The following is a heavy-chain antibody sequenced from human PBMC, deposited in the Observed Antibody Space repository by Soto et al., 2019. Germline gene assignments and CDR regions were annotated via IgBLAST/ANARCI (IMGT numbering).Heavy chain of an antibody. D-gene: IGHD6-19*01. Sequence: SETLSLTCAVSGGSISSSNWWSWVRQPPGKGLEWIGEIYHSGSTNYNPSLKSRVAISVDKSKNQFSLKLSSVTAADTAVYYCASTSSGWYGGGYYFDYWGQGTLVTVSS. CDR3: ASTSSGWYGGGYYFDY. CDR2: IYHSGST. V-gene: IGHV4-4*02. J-gene: IGHJ4*02. CDR1: GGSISSSNW.